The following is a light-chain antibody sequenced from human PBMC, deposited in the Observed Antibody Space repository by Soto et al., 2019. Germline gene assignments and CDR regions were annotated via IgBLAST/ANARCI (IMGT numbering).Light chain of an antibody. CDR2: LEGSGSY. Sequence: QSVLTQSSSASASLGSSVKLTCTLTSGHSTYIIAWHQQQPGKAPRYLMTLEGSGSYSRGSGVPDRFSGSSSGADRYLTISNLQSEDEAEYYCETWDSNTRAFGGGTKLTVL. CDR1: SGHSTYI. V-gene: IGLV4-60*03. CDR3: ETWDSNTRA. J-gene: IGLJ2*01.